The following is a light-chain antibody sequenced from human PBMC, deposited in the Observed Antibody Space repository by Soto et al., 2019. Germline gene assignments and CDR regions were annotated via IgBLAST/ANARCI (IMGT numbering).Light chain of an antibody. Sequence: QSALTQTRSVSGSPGQSVTISCTGTSSDVGGYNYVSWYQQHPGKAPKLMSYDVSKRPSGVPDRFSGSKSGNTASLTISGLQAEDEADYYCCSYAGSYTLVFGGGTKGTVL. CDR3: CSYAGSYTLV. J-gene: IGLJ3*02. CDR2: DVS. V-gene: IGLV2-11*01. CDR1: SSDVGGYNY.